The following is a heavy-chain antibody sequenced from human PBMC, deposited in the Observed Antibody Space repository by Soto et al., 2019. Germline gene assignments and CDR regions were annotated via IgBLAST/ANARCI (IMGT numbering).Heavy chain of an antibody. CDR1: GGSISSSSYY. CDR2: IYYSGST. Sequence: PSETLSLTCTVSGGSISSSSYYWGWIRQPPGKGLEWIGSIYYSGSTYYNPSLKSRVTISVDTSKNQFSLKLSSVTAADTAVYYCARGSDSGSYGGGMDVWGQRTTVTVSS. CDR3: ARGSDSGSYGGGMDV. J-gene: IGHJ6*02. D-gene: IGHD1-26*01. V-gene: IGHV4-39*01.